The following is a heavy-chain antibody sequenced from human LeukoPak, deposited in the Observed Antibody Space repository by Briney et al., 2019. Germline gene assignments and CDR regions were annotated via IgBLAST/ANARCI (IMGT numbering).Heavy chain of an antibody. J-gene: IGHJ4*02. CDR3: ARCEVGTVTTTPHFDY. CDR2: IYYSGST. CDR1: GGSISSGGYY. V-gene: IGHV4-31*03. D-gene: IGHD4-17*01. Sequence: PSQTLSLTCTVSGGSISSGGYYWSWIRQHPGKGLEWIGYIYYSGSTYYNPSLKSRVTISVDTSKNQFSLKLSSVTAADTAVYYCARCEVGTVTTTPHFDYWGQGTLVTVSS.